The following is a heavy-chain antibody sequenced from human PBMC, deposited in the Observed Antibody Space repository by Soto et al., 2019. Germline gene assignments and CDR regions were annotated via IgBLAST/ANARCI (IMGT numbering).Heavy chain of an antibody. V-gene: IGHV1-46*03. CDR1: GGTFSSYA. D-gene: IGHD4-17*01. Sequence: ASVKVSCKASGGTFSSYAISWVRQAPGQGLEWMGIINPSGGSTSYAQKFQGRVTMTRDTSTSTVYMELSSLRSEDTAVYYCARKGGDYGYFDYWAQGTLVPVSS. J-gene: IGHJ4*02. CDR3: ARKGGDYGYFDY. CDR2: INPSGGST.